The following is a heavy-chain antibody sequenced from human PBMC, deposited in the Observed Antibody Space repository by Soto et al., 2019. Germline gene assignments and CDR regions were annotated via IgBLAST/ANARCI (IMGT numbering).Heavy chain of an antibody. CDR3: ARLLNYLIITMIVVARGSRFDP. V-gene: IGHV4-39*01. J-gene: IGHJ5*02. CDR1: GGSISSSSYY. D-gene: IGHD3-22*01. CDR2: IYNSGST. Sequence: SETLSLTCTVSGGSISSSSYYWGWIRQPPGKGLEWIGSIYNSGSTYYNPSLKSRVTISVDTTKNQSSLKLSSVTAADTAVYYCARLLNYLIITMIVVARGSRFDPWGQGTLVTVSS.